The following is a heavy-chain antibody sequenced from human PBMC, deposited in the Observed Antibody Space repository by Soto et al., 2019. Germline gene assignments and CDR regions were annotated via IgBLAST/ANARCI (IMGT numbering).Heavy chain of an antibody. D-gene: IGHD3-10*01. CDR3: DRHGPIPLWCPGLEYFQH. CDR2: IKPDGSKK. J-gene: IGHJ1*01. CDR1: GFTFSSYW. V-gene: IGHV3-7*01. Sequence: EVQLVESGGGLVQPGGSLRLSCAASGFTFSSYWMSWVSQSLGRGLEWVANIKPDGSKKYDVDSVKGRFTISSDNAQNSLHLQLGTLRAEDAAVSYCDRHGPIPLWCPGLEYFQHWGQGTLVTVSS.